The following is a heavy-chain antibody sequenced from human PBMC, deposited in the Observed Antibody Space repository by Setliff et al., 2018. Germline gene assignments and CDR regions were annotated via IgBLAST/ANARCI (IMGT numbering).Heavy chain of an antibody. V-gene: IGHV3-33*08. CDR3: ASSCSGTSCYAGLDY. CDR2: IWYDGGNK. Sequence: PGGSLRLSCAASGFTFSIYAMHWVRQAPGKGLEWVAVIWYDGGNKYHADSVKGRFTISRDNSKNTLYLQMNSLRAEDTAVYYCASSCSGTSCYAGLDYWGQGTLVTVSS. D-gene: IGHD2-15*01. J-gene: IGHJ4*02. CDR1: GFTFSIYA.